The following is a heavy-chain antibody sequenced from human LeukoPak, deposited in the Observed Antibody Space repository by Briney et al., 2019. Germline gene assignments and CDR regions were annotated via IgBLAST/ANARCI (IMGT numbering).Heavy chain of an antibody. Sequence: SETLSLTCADYGGSFSNYHWSWIRQPPGKGLEWIGEINHSGSTNYNPSLKSRVTISVDTSKNQFSLKLSSVTAADTAVYYCASSYTYGYDFDYWGQGTLVTVSS. CDR3: ASSYTYGYDFDY. J-gene: IGHJ4*02. V-gene: IGHV4-34*01. D-gene: IGHD5-18*01. CDR1: GGSFSNYH. CDR2: INHSGST.